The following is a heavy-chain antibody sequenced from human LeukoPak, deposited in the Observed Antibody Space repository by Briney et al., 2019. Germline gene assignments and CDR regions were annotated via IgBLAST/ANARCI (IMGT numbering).Heavy chain of an antibody. V-gene: IGHV4-39*07. Sequence: PSETLSLTCTVSAGSISSSSYYWGWIRQPPGKGLEWIGSIYYSGSTYYNPSLKSRVTISVDTSKNQFSLKLSSVTAADTAIYYCARSRYSSGWYVDYWGQGTLVTVSS. D-gene: IGHD6-19*01. CDR3: ARSRYSSGWYVDY. CDR2: IYYSGST. J-gene: IGHJ4*02. CDR1: AGSISSSSYY.